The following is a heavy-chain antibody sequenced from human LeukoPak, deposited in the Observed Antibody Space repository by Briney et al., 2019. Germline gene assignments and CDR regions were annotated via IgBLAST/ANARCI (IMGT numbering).Heavy chain of an antibody. J-gene: IGHJ4*02. CDR2: ISYDGSNK. CDR3: AKSEGSSSWIYFGF. D-gene: IGHD6-13*01. V-gene: IGHV3-30-3*01. Sequence: GRSLRLSYAASGFTFSSYAMHWVRRAPGKALEWVAGISYDGSNKYYADSVKGRFTISRDNSKNTLSLQMNSLRVEDTAVYYCAKSEGSSSWIYFGFWGQGTLLTVSS. CDR1: GFTFSSYA.